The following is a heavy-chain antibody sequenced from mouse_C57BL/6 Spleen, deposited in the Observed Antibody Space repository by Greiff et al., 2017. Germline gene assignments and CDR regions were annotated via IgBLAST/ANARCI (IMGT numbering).Heavy chain of an antibody. D-gene: IGHD2-5*01. V-gene: IGHV3-6*01. J-gene: IGHJ3*01. CDR3: AYYSTWFAY. Sequence: EVKLMESGPGLVKPSQSLSLTCSVTGYSITSGYYWNWIRQFPGNKLEWMGYISYDGSNNYNPSLKNRISITRDPSKNQVFLQLNSVTTEDTATYYGAYYSTWFAYWGQGTLVTVSA. CDR2: ISYDGSN. CDR1: GYSITSGYY.